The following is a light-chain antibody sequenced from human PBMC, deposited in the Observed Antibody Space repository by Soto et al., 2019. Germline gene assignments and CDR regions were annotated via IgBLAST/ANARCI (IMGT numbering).Light chain of an antibody. CDR1: QSVGTN. CDR2: GGS. CDR3: QQYNNWPPT. V-gene: IGKV3-15*01. Sequence: EIVMTQSPGTLSVSPGERISLSCRASQSVGTNLAWYQQRPGQAPRLLVYGGSTRATGVPARFRGSGSGTEFTLTISSLQSEDFAVYNCQQYNNWPPTFGQGTKVEIK. J-gene: IGKJ1*01.